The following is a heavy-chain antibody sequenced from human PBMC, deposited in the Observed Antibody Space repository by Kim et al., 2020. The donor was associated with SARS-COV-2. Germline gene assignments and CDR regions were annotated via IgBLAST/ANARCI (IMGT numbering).Heavy chain of an antibody. J-gene: IGHJ4*02. CDR3: ARGRGSSGYYFDY. D-gene: IGHD3-22*01. V-gene: IGHV4-34*01. Sequence: YNPSLKSRVTISVDTSKNKFSLKLSSVTAADTAVYYCARGRGSSGYYFDYWGQGTLVTVSS.